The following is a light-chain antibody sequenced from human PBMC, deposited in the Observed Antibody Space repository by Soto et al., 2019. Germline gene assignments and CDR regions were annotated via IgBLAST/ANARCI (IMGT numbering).Light chain of an antibody. Sequence: QSALTQSPSASGSPGQSVTISCTGTSSDVGGYDYVSWYQQYPGKAPKLLIYEVSNRPSGVSNRFSDSKSGNTASLTISGLQAEDEADYYCSSYTAGGTIFGTGTKLTVL. CDR3: SSYTAGGTI. J-gene: IGLJ1*01. V-gene: IGLV2-14*01. CDR1: SSDVGGYDY. CDR2: EVS.